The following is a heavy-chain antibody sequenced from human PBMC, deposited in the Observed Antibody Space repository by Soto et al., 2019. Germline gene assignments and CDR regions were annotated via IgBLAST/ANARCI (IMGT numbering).Heavy chain of an antibody. J-gene: IGHJ4*02. CDR2: ISGSGGST. CDR1: GFTFSSYA. CDR3: AKVRWAHYYDSSGYADY. Sequence: GSLRLSCAASGFTFSSYAMSWVRQAPGKGLEWVSAISGSGGSTYYADSVKGRFTISRDNSKNTLYLQMNSLRAEDTAVYYCAKVRWAHYYDSSGYADYWGQGTLVTV. D-gene: IGHD3-22*01. V-gene: IGHV3-23*01.